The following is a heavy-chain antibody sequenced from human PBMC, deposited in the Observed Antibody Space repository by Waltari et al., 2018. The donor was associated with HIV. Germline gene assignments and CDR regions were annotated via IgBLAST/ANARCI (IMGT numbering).Heavy chain of an antibody. CDR3: AKDRAIGTLDH. J-gene: IGHJ4*02. CDR2: IWSDGSFQ. CDR1: GFNFNEFD. D-gene: IGHD1-26*01. V-gene: IGHV3-33*06. Sequence: VRLVESGGGVVQPGKSLRLSCSASGFNFNEFDMPWVRQAPGKGLEWLALIWSDGSFQYYTDSVKGRFTISRDNFDNTLYLQMNSLRPEDTAIYYCAKDRAIGTLDHWGQGTLVTVSS.